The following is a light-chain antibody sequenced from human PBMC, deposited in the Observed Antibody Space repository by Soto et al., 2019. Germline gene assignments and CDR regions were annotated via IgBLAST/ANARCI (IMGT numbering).Light chain of an antibody. Sequence: QSVLTQPASVSGSPGQSITISRTGTSSDVGAYNYVSWYQHHPGKVPKLLIYEVTNRPSGVSDRFSGSKSGNTASLTISGLQAEDEADYYCSSKRDSSTLFVFGNGTKVTVL. J-gene: IGLJ1*01. CDR2: EVT. V-gene: IGLV2-14*01. CDR1: SSDVGAYNY. CDR3: SSKRDSSTLFV.